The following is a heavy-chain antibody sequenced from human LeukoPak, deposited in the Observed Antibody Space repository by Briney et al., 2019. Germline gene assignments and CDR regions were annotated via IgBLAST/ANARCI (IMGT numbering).Heavy chain of an antibody. J-gene: IGHJ4*02. V-gene: IGHV1-69*01. CDR3: ARDKAHSGYPYCFDY. D-gene: IGHD5-12*01. CDR2: IIPIFGTA. CDR1: GGTFSSYA. Sequence: SVTVSCKASGGTFSSYAISWVRQAPGQGLERMGGIIPIFGTANYAQKFQGRVTITADESTSTAYMELSSLRSEDTAVYYCARDKAHSGYPYCFDYWGQGTLVTVSS.